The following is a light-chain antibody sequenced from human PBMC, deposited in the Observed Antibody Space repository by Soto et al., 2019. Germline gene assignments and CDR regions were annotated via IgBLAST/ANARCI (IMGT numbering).Light chain of an antibody. Sequence: DIVMTQSPDSLAVSLGERATINCKSSQSVLYSSNNKNYLAWYQQKPGQPPKLLLYWASTRESGVPDRFSGSGSWTDFTLTISSLQAEDVAVYYCQQYYSTLLTFGGGTTVEIK. CDR2: WAS. CDR1: QSVLYSSNNKNY. J-gene: IGKJ4*01. CDR3: QQYYSTLLT. V-gene: IGKV4-1*01.